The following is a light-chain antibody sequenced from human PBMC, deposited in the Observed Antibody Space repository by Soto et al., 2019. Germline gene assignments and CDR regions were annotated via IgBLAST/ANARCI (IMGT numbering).Light chain of an antibody. CDR2: GAS. CDR1: QSVSSNY. J-gene: IGKJ1*01. Sequence: EIVLTQSPGTLSLSPGERATLSCRASQSVSSNYLVWYQQKPGQAPRLLIYGASSRATGIPDRFSASGSGTDFTLTISRLEPEDFAVYYCQQYGSSPTWTFGQGTK. V-gene: IGKV3-20*01. CDR3: QQYGSSPTWT.